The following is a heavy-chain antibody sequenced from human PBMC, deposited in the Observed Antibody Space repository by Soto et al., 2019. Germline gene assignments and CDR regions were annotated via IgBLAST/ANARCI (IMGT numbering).Heavy chain of an antibody. CDR1: GGSISSYY. CDR2: IYYSGST. Sequence: SETLSLTCTVSGGSISSYYWSWIRQPPGKGLEWIGYIYYSGSTNYNPSLKSRVTISVDTSKNQFSLKLSSVTAADTAVYYCGIRLGAYGDYGYYYYGMDVWGQGTTVTVSS. V-gene: IGHV4-59*08. CDR3: GIRLGAYGDYGYYYYGMDV. D-gene: IGHD4-17*01. J-gene: IGHJ6*02.